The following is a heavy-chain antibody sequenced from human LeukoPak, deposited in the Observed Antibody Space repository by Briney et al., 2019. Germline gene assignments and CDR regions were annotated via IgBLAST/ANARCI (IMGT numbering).Heavy chain of an antibody. V-gene: IGHV3-21*01. CDR1: GFTFSSYS. J-gene: IGHJ4*02. D-gene: IGHD3-3*01. CDR3: ARDLWSGSHGDFDY. Sequence: GGSLRLSCAASGFTFSSYSMNWVRQAPGKGLEWVSSISSSSYMYYADSVKGRFTISRDNAKNSLYLQMNSLRAEDTAVYYCARDLWSGSHGDFDYWGQGTLVTVSS. CDR2: ISSSSYM.